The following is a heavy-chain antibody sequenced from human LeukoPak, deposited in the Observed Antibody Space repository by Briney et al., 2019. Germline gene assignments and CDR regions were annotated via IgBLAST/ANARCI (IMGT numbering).Heavy chain of an antibody. D-gene: IGHD2-21*02. CDR2: IYYSGST. V-gene: IGHV4-31*03. Sequence: PSETLSLTCTVSGGSISSGGYYWSWIRQHPGKGLEWIGYIYYSGSTYYNPSLKSRVTISVDTSKNQFSLRLSSVTAADTAVYYCARHVRRTYCGGDCLDYWGQGTLVTVSS. J-gene: IGHJ4*02. CDR3: ARHVRRTYCGGDCLDY. CDR1: GGSISSGGYY.